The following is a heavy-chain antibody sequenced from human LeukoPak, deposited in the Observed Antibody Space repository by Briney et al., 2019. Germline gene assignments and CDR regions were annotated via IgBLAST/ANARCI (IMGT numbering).Heavy chain of an antibody. CDR1: GGSISSYY. J-gene: IGHJ6*03. D-gene: IGHD2-21*02. Sequence: PSETLSLTCTVSGGSISSYYWSWIRQPPGKGLEWIGYIYYSGSTNYNPSLKSRVTISVDTSKNRFSLKLSSVTAADTAVYYCAREVVTGPYYYYMDVWGKGTTVTVSS. V-gene: IGHV4-59*01. CDR2: IYYSGST. CDR3: AREVVTGPYYYYMDV.